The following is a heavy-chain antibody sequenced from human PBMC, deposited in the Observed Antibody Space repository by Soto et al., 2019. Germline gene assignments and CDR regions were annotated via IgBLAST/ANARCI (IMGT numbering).Heavy chain of an antibody. CDR1: GFTFSSYA. D-gene: IGHD6-13*01. V-gene: IGHV3-23*01. Sequence: PGGSLRLSCAASGFTFSSYAMSWVRQAPGKGLEWVSAISGSGGSTYYADSVKGRFTISRDNSKNTLYLQMNSLRAEDTAVYYCATWYSSSWYKRSRGMDVWGQGTTVTVSS. J-gene: IGHJ6*02. CDR3: ATWYSSSWYKRSRGMDV. CDR2: ISGSGGST.